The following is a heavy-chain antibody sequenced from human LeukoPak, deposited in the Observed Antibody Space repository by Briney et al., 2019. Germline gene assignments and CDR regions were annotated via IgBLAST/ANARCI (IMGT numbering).Heavy chain of an antibody. Sequence: SEILSLTCTVSGGSISGYHWSWIRQAAGKGLEWIGRIYSSGSTNYNPSLKSRVIMSVDTSKNQLSLKLSSVTAADTAVYYCARAQAGTFSRFDPWGQGTLVTVSS. D-gene: IGHD6-19*01. J-gene: IGHJ5*02. V-gene: IGHV4-4*07. CDR1: GGSISGYH. CDR3: ARAQAGTFSRFDP. CDR2: IYSSGST.